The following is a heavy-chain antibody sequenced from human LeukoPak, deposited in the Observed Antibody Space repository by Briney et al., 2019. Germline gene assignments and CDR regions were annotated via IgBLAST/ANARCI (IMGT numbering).Heavy chain of an antibody. CDR2: IYYSGST. J-gene: IGHJ4*02. D-gene: IGHD1-26*01. Sequence: SETLSLTCTVSGGSISSDSYFWGWIRQPPGQGLEWIGRIYYSGSTYYNPSLKSRVTISVDTSKNQFSLKLSSVTAADTAVYYCARPHIGGSDLTDFDYWGQGTLVTVSS. V-gene: IGHV4-39*01. CDR3: ARPHIGGSDLTDFDY. CDR1: GGSISSDSYF.